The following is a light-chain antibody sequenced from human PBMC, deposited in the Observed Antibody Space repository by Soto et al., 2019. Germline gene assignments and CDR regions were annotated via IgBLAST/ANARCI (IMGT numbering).Light chain of an antibody. CDR3: SQYGSSPLYS. Sequence: IVLTQSPGTLSLSPGERATLSCRASQSVRNSYLAWYQQKPGQAPRLLIYGASNRATGIPDRFSGSGSGTDFTLTISRLEPEDFAVYYCSQYGSSPLYSFRQGTKLQIK. CDR1: QSVRNSY. J-gene: IGKJ2*03. V-gene: IGKV3-20*01. CDR2: GAS.